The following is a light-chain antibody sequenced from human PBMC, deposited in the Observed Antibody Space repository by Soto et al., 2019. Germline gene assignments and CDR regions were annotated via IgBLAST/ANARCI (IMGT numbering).Light chain of an antibody. J-gene: IGLJ7*01. V-gene: IGLV1-40*01. CDR3: QSYDSSLSGSWV. CDR2: GNT. Sequence: QSVLTQPPSVSAAPGQTVTVSCSGNSSNIGAGYDVHWYQQLPGTAPKLLIYGNTNRPSGVPDRFSGSKSGTSASLAITGLQAEDEAGYYCQSYDSSLSGSWVFGGGTQLTVL. CDR1: SSNIGAGYD.